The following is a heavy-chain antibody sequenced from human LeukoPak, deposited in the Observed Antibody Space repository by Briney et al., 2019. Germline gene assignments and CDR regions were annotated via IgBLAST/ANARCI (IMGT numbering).Heavy chain of an antibody. J-gene: IGHJ3*02. Sequence: GESLKISCKGSGYIFTNYAIHWVRQAPGQSLEWMGWINTANGNTKSSRKFQDRVTITSSTSATTAFMELSSLTSEDTTVYFCARGVNNNNGWDASDIWGQGTVVTVSS. CDR2: INTANGNT. CDR3: ARGVNNNNGWDASDI. CDR1: GYIFTNYA. V-gene: IGHV1-3*04. D-gene: IGHD1/OR15-1a*01.